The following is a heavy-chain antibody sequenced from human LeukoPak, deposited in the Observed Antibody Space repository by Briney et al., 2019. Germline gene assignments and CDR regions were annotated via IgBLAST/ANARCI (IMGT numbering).Heavy chain of an antibody. CDR1: GFTFSNHW. D-gene: IGHD5-18*01. CDR3: ARGGSDTAMAHDY. Sequence: GGSLRLSCAASGFTFSNHWMHWVRQAPGKGLMWVLRTNRGGSRTDYADSVKGRFTISRDDAKNTLYLQLNSLRAEDTAVYFCARGGSDTAMAHDYWGQGTLVTVSS. V-gene: IGHV3-74*01. CDR2: TNRGGSRT. J-gene: IGHJ4*02.